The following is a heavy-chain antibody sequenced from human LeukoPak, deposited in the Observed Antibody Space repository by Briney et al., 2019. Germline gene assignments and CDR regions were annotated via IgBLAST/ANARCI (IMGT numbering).Heavy chain of an antibody. CDR2: IYYSGST. CDR3: ARLARDYDILTGYYSYYFDY. CDR1: GASVSTTPYY. V-gene: IGHV4-61*01. J-gene: IGHJ4*02. D-gene: IGHD3-9*01. Sequence: PSETLSLTCKVSGASVSTTPYYWSWIRQPPGKGLEWIGYIYYSGSTNYNPSLKSRVTISVDTSKNQFSLKLSSVTAADTAVYYCARLARDYDILTGYYSYYFDYWGQGTLVTVSS.